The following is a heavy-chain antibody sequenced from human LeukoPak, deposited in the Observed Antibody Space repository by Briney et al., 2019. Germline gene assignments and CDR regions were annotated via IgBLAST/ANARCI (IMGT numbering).Heavy chain of an antibody. V-gene: IGHV3-23*01. J-gene: IGHJ4*02. Sequence: GGSLRLSCAASGFTFSSYAMSWVRQAPGKGLEWVSAISGSGGSTYYADSVKGRFTISRDNSKNTLYLQMNSLRAEDTAVYYCAKKYYYDSSGYYRENDYWGQGTLVTVCS. CDR2: ISGSGGST. D-gene: IGHD3-22*01. CDR3: AKKYYYDSSGYYRENDY. CDR1: GFTFSSYA.